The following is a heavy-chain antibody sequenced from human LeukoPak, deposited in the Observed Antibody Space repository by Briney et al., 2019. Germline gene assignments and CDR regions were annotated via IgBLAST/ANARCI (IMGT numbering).Heavy chain of an antibody. CDR3: AKDLFFGVVIMAPDAFDI. Sequence: GGSLRLSCAASGFTFSSYAMSWVRQAPGKGLEWVSAISGSGGSTYYADSVKGRFTISRDNSKNTLYLQMNSLRAEDTAVYYCAKDLFFGVVIMAPDAFDIWGQGTMVTVSS. V-gene: IGHV3-23*01. D-gene: IGHD3-3*01. CDR1: GFTFSSYA. CDR2: ISGSGGST. J-gene: IGHJ3*02.